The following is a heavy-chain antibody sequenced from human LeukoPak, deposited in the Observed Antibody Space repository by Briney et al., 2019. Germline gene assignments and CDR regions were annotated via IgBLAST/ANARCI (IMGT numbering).Heavy chain of an antibody. Sequence: ASVKVSCKASGYTFTGYYMHWVRQAPGQGLEWMGRINPNSGGTNYAQKLQGRVTMTTDTSTSTAYMELRSLRSDDTAVYYCARGTTVTTYYFDYWGQGTLVTVSS. CDR3: ARGTTVTTYYFDY. J-gene: IGHJ4*02. V-gene: IGHV1-2*06. D-gene: IGHD4-17*01. CDR1: GYTFTGYY. CDR2: INPNSGGT.